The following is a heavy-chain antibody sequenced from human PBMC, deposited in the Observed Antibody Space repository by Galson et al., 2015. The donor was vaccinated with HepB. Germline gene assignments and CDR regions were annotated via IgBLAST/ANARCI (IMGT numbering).Heavy chain of an antibody. D-gene: IGHD6-6*01. Sequence: CAISGDSVSSNSAAWNWIRQSPSRGLEWLGRTYYRSKWYNDYAVSVKSRITINPDTSKNQFSLQLNSVTPEDTAVYYYARGHTLNWLVRYYYYYMDVWGKGTTVTVSS. CDR2: TYYRSKWYN. CDR1: GDSVSSNSAA. V-gene: IGHV6-1*01. J-gene: IGHJ6*03. CDR3: ARGHTLNWLVRYYYYYMDV.